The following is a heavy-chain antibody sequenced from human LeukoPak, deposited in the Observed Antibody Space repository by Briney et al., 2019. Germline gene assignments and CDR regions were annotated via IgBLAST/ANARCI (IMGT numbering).Heavy chain of an antibody. CDR1: GGSISGYY. V-gene: IGHV4-59*01. CDR2: ISYNSGST. CDR3: ASGYSYVPA. Sequence: PSETLSLTCTVSGGSISGYYCSWIRQPPGKGLERIGYISYNSGSTNYNPSLKSRVSISADTSKNQCSLKLSSVTTADTAVCYCASGYSYVPAWGQGTLVTVSS. D-gene: IGHD5-18*01. J-gene: IGHJ5*02.